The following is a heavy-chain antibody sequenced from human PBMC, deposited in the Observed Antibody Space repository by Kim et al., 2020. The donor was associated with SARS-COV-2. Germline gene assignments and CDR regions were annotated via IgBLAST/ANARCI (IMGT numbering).Heavy chain of an antibody. D-gene: IGHD5-18*01. Sequence: NYARKFQGRVTITADESTSTAYMELSSLRSEDTAVYYCASGLFSYGYFDYWGQGTLVTVSS. V-gene: IGHV1-69*01. J-gene: IGHJ4*02. CDR3: ASGLFSYGYFDY.